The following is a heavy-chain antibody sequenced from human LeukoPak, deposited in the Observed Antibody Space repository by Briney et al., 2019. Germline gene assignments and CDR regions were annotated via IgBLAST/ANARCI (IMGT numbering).Heavy chain of an antibody. V-gene: IGHV3-30*18. CDR2: ISYDGSNK. CDR3: AKDPVPYSSSWYVGDY. D-gene: IGHD6-13*01. CDR1: GFTFSSYG. J-gene: IGHJ4*02. Sequence: GGSLRLSCAASGFTFSSYGMHWVRQAPGKGLEWVAVISYDGSNKYYADSVKGRFTISRDNSKNTLYLQMNSLRAEDTAVYYCAKDPVPYSSSWYVGDYWGQGTLVTVSS.